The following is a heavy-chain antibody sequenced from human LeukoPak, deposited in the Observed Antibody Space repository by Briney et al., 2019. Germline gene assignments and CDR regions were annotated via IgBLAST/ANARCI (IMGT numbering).Heavy chain of an antibody. Sequence: GGSLRLSCAASGFTFSSYGMHWVRQAPGKGLEWVAVISYDGSNKYCADSVKGRFTISRDNSKNTLYLQMNSLRAEDTAVYYCAKDQGMLWSLLGDYWGQGTLVTVSS. CDR2: ISYDGSNK. J-gene: IGHJ4*02. CDR3: AKDQGMLWSLLGDY. CDR1: GFTFSSYG. D-gene: IGHD3-16*01. V-gene: IGHV3-30*18.